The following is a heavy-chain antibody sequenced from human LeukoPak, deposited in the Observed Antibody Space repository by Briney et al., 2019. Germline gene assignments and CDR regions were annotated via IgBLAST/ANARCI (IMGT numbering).Heavy chain of an antibody. Sequence: ASEKVSCKASGYTFTGYYMHWVRQAPGQGLEWMGWINPNSGGTSYAQKFQGRVTMTRDTSISTAYMELSRLRSDDTAVYYCARDSEAAAGTGGYYFDYWGQGTLVTDSS. CDR2: INPNSGGT. D-gene: IGHD6-13*01. CDR3: ARDSEAAAGTGGYYFDY. J-gene: IGHJ4*02. V-gene: IGHV1-2*02. CDR1: GYTFTGYY.